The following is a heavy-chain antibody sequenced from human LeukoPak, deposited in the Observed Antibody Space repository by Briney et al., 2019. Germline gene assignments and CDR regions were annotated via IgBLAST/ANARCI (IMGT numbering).Heavy chain of an antibody. J-gene: IGHJ4*02. CDR2: IRYDGSNK. CDR3: AKDPTSNYYDFWSGYYEDY. D-gene: IGHD3-3*01. Sequence: PGGSLRLSCAASGFTFRSYGMHWVRQAPGKGLEWVAFIRYDGSNKYYADSVKGRFTISRDNSKNTLYLQMNSLRAEDTAVYYCAKDPTSNYYDFWSGYYEDYWGQGTLVTVSS. V-gene: IGHV3-30*02. CDR1: GFTFRSYG.